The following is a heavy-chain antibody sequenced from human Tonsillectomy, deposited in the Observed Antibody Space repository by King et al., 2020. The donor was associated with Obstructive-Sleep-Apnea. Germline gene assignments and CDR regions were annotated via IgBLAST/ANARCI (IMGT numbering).Heavy chain of an antibody. J-gene: IGHJ4*02. V-gene: IGHV4-31*03. CDR1: GGSISSGTYY. D-gene: IGHD4-11*01. Sequence: VQLQESGPGLVKPSQTLSLTCTVSGGSISSGTYYWGWYRQHPGKGPEWIGVISYSGNTFYNPSLKSRVPISVEASETQFSLSLKSVTVADTAVYYCSRSTEYSNFETYWGQGSLVTVS. CDR3: SRSTEYSNFETY. CDR2: ISYSGNT.